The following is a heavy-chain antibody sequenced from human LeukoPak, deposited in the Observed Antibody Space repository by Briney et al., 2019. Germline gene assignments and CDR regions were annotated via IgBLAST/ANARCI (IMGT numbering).Heavy chain of an antibody. CDR2: IYYSGST. D-gene: IGHD3-3*01. J-gene: IGHJ4*02. CDR1: GVSISSYY. V-gene: IGHV4-59*01. CDR3: ARGLGDY. Sequence: PSETLSLTCTVSGVSISSYYWSWIRQPPGKGLEWIGYIYYSGSTNYTPSLKSRVTISVDTSNNQFSLKLSSVTAADTAVYYCARGLGDYWGQGTLVTVSS.